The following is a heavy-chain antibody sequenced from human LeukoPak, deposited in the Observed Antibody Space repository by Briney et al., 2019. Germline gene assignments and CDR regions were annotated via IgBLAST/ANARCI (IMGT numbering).Heavy chain of an antibody. Sequence: GGSLRLSCGASGFIFRNYGMSWVRQAPGEGLKWVAGINDNGGGAYYADSVKGRFTISRDNAKNSLYLQMNSLRAEDTAVYYCARDPSYGYYFDYWGQGTLVTVSS. D-gene: IGHD3-16*02. CDR2: INDNGGGA. V-gene: IGHV3-20*04. CDR3: ARDPSYGYYFDY. J-gene: IGHJ4*02. CDR1: GFIFRNYG.